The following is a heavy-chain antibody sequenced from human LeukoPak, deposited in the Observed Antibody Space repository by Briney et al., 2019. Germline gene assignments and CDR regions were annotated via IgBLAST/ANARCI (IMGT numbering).Heavy chain of an antibody. V-gene: IGHV3-48*01. CDR1: GFTFSSYS. Sequence: PGGSLRLSCAASGFTFSSYSMNWVRQAPGKGQEWVSYISSSSSTIYYADSVKGRFTISRDNAKNSLYLQMNSLRAEDTAVYFCARHTPLDYWGQGTLVTVSS. CDR2: ISSSSSTI. J-gene: IGHJ4*02. CDR3: ARHTPLDY. D-gene: IGHD2-2*02.